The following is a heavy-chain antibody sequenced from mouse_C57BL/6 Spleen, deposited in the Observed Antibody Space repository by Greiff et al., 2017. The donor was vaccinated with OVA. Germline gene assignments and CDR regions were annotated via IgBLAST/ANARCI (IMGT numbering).Heavy chain of an antibody. D-gene: IGHD1-1*01. CDR1: GYSFTSYY. CDR3: ARDTVVAPYAMDY. Sequence: QVQLQPSGPELVKPGASVKISCKASGYSFTSYYIHWVKQRPGQGLEWIGWIYPGSGNTKYNEKFKGKATLTADTSSSTAYMQHSSLTSEDSAVYYCARDTVVAPYAMDYWGQGTSVTVSS. CDR2: IYPGSGNT. J-gene: IGHJ4*01. V-gene: IGHV1-66*01.